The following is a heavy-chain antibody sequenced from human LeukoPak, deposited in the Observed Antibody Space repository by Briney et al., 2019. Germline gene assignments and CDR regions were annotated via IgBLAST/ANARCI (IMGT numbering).Heavy chain of an antibody. J-gene: IGHJ6*03. CDR1: GGSISSYY. V-gene: IGHV4-59*01. D-gene: IGHD3-10*01. CDR3: ARGRSSMVRGYYYYYMDV. Sequence: SETLSLTCTVSGGSISSYYWSWIRQPPGKGLGWVGYIYYSGSTTYNPSLKSRVTISVDTSKNQFSLKLSSVTAADTAVYYCARGRSSMVRGYYYYYMDVWGKGTTVTISS. CDR2: IYYSGST.